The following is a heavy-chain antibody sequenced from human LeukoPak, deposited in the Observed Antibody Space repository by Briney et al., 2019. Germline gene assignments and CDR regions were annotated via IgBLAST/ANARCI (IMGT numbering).Heavy chain of an antibody. D-gene: IGHD3-10*01. CDR2: IKQDGSEK. CDR1: GFTFSNYW. V-gene: IGHV3-7*03. CDR3: ARQWFGELSHFDY. Sequence: GGSLGLSCAASGFTFSNYWMSWVRQAPGKGLEWVANIKQDGSEKLYVDSVKGRFTVSRDNAKNSLYLQMNSLRAEDTALYYCARQWFGELSHFDYWGQGTLVTVSS. J-gene: IGHJ4*02.